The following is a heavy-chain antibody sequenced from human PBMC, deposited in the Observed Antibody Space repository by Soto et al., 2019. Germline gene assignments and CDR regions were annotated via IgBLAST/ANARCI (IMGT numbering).Heavy chain of an antibody. J-gene: IGHJ1*01. CDR3: ARDASYYYDSSGYTPRAEYFQH. Sequence: SVKVSCKASGGTFSSYAISWVRQAPGQGLEWMGGIIPIFGTANYTQKFQGRVTITADESTSTAYMELSSLRSEDTAVYYCARDASYYYDSSGYTPRAEYFQHWGQGTLVTVSS. CDR2: IIPIFGTA. CDR1: GGTFSSYA. D-gene: IGHD3-22*01. V-gene: IGHV1-69*13.